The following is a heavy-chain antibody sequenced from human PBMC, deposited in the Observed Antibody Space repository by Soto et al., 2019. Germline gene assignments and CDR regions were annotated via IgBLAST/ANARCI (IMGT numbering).Heavy chain of an antibody. CDR2: ISYDGSNK. J-gene: IGHJ4*02. V-gene: IGHV3-30-3*01. CDR1: GFTFSSYA. CDR3: ARGGWVSYRLFDY. Sequence: QVQLVESGGGVVQPGRSLRLSCAASGFTFSSYAMHWVRQAPGKGLEWVAVISYDGSNKYYADSVKGRFTISRDNSKNTLYLKMNSLRAEDTAVYYCARGGWVSYRLFDYWGQGTLVTVSS. D-gene: IGHD3-10*01.